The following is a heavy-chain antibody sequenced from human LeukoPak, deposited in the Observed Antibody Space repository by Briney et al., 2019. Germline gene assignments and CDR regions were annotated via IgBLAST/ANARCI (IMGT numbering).Heavy chain of an antibody. J-gene: IGHJ5*02. CDR2: ISYSGST. CDR3: ARHSGYALYNWFDP. V-gene: IGHV4-39*01. CDR1: GGSISSSSYY. D-gene: IGHD5-12*01. Sequence: PSETLSLTCTVSGGSISSSSYYWGWIRQPPGKGLEWIGSISYSGSTYYNPSLKSRVTISVDTSKNQFSLRLSSVTAADTAVYYCARHSGYALYNWFDPWGQGTLVTVSS.